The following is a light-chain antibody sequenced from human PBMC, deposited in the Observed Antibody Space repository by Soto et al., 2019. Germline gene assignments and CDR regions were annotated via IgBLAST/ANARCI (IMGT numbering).Light chain of an antibody. CDR2: DAF. CDR1: QSVSIY. J-gene: IGKJ1*01. CDR3: QQRSKWPRT. Sequence: EIVLTQSPATLSLSPGERATLSCRASQSVSIYLAWYQQKPGQAPRLLIDDAFNRATGIPARFSGSGSGTDFTLTISSLEPEDFAVYYCQQRSKWPRTFGQGTKVEIK. V-gene: IGKV3-11*01.